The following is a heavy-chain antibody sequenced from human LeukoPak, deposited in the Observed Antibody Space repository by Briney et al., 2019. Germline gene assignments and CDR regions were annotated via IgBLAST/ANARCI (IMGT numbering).Heavy chain of an antibody. D-gene: IGHD3-3*01. Sequence: TGGSLRLSCAASGFTFSSYAMSWVRQAPGKGLEWVSAISGSGSSTYYADSVKGRFTISRDNSKNTLYLQMNSLRAEDTAVYYCAKEPIPIFGVASGLNWFDPWGQGTLSPSPQ. J-gene: IGHJ5*02. CDR2: ISGSGSST. CDR1: GFTFSSYA. CDR3: AKEPIPIFGVASGLNWFDP. V-gene: IGHV3-23*01.